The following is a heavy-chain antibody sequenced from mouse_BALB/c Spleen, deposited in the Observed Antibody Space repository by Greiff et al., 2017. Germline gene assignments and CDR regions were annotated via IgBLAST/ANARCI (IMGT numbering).Heavy chain of an antibody. V-gene: IGHV14-3*02. Sequence: EVQLQQSGAELVKPGASVKLSCTASGFTITDTYMHWVKQRPEQGLEWIGRIDPATGNTKYDPKFQGKATITADTSSNTAYLQLSSLTSEDTAVYYGARSDEYYDAMDDWGQGTSVTVSA. CDR3: ARSDEYYDAMDD. CDR1: GFTITDTY. CDR2: IDPATGNT. J-gene: IGHJ4*01.